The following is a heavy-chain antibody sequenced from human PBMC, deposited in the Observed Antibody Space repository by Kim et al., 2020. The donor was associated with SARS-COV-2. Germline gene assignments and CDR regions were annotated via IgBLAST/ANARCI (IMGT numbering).Heavy chain of an antibody. CDR3: ASVLRLGGRDY. J-gene: IGHJ4*02. Sequence: TNYTPSRKSRVTISVDTSKNQFSLKLSSVAAADTAVYYCASVLRLGGRDYWGQGTLVTVSS. CDR2: T. V-gene: IGHV4-59*01. D-gene: IGHD4-17*01.